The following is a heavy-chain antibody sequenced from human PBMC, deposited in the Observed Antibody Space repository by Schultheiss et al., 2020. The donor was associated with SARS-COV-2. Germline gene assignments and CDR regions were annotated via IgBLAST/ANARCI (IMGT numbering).Heavy chain of an antibody. CDR1: GFTVSSNY. Sequence: GESLKISCAASGFTVSSNYMSWVRQAPGKGLEWVSVIYSGGSTYYADSVKGRFTISRDNAKNSLYLQMNSLRAEDTAVYYCARERVGGSGFDYWGQGTLVTVSS. V-gene: IGHV3-53*01. CDR3: ARERVGGSGFDY. CDR2: IYSGGST. D-gene: IGHD2-15*01. J-gene: IGHJ4*02.